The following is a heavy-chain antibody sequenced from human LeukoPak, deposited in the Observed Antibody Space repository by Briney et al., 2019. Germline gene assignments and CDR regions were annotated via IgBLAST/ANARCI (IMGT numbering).Heavy chain of an antibody. CDR3: ARDLGISYYDSSGYYFSLGY. CDR1: GYTFTSYG. V-gene: IGHV1-18*01. D-gene: IGHD3-22*01. Sequence: ASVKVSCKASGYTFTSYGISWVRQAPGQGLEWMGWISAYNGITNYAQKLQGRVTMTTDTSTSTAYMELRSLRSDDTAVYYCARDLGISYYDSSGYYFSLGYWGQGTLVTVSS. J-gene: IGHJ4*02. CDR2: ISAYNGIT.